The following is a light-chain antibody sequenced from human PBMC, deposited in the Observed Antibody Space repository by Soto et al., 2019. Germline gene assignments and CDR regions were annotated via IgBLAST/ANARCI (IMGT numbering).Light chain of an antibody. J-gene: IGLJ1*01. CDR3: TSCITANTRCV. Sequence: QSALTQPASVSGSPGQSITISCTVTSSDIGRYNYVSWFQQHPGKVPKLVIFEVNYRPSGVSDRFSGSKSGNTASLTITGLQAEDEAGYYCTSCITANTRCVFGSGTKVTVL. CDR2: EVN. V-gene: IGLV2-14*01. CDR1: SSDIGRYNY.